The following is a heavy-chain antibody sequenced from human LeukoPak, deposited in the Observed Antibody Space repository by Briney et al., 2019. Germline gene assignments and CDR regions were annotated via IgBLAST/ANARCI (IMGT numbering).Heavy chain of an antibody. CDR3: TTVGYCSGGSCYWDYYYGMDV. CDR2: IKSKTDGGTT. J-gene: IGHJ6*02. V-gene: IGHV3-15*01. D-gene: IGHD2-15*01. Sequence: GGSLRLSCAASGFTFSNAWMGWVRQAPGKGLEWVGRIKSKTDGGTTDYAAPVKGRFTISRDDSKNTLYLQMNSLKTEDTAVYYCTTVGYCSGGSCYWDYYYGMDVWGQGTTVTVSS. CDR1: GFTFSNAW.